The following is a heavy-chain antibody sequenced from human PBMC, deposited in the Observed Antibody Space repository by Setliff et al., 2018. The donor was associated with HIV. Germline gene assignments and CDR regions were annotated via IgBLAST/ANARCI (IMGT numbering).Heavy chain of an antibody. Sequence: ASVKVSCKASGHTFTNVDIHWLRRATGQGLEWMGWMNPNTGVSGYARKFHDRVTMTRDTSITTLYMELSSLTSEDTAVYYCAKGKGVGGVIITGGLDVWGQGTTVTVSS. CDR1: GHTFTNVD. J-gene: IGHJ6*02. CDR3: AKGKGVGGVIITGGLDV. D-gene: IGHD3-10*01. V-gene: IGHV1-8*01. CDR2: MNPNTGVS.